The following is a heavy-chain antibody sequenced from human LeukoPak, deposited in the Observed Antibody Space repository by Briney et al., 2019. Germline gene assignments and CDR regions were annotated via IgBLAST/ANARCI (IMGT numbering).Heavy chain of an antibody. CDR2: IIPILGTA. CDR3: ATGYCSSTSCYGFDY. D-gene: IGHD2-2*01. V-gene: IGHV1-69*05. Sequence: SVKVSCKASGGTFSSYAISWVRQAPGQGLEWMGGIIPILGTANYAQKFQGRVTITTDESTSTAYMELSSLRSEDTAVYYCATGYCSSTSCYGFDYWGQGTLVTVSS. CDR1: GGTFSSYA. J-gene: IGHJ4*02.